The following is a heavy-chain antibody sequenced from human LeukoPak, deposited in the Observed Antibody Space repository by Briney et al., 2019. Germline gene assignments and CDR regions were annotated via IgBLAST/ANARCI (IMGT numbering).Heavy chain of an antibody. CDR2: IYTSGST. CDR1: GGSISSYY. J-gene: IGHJ6*03. CDR3: ARDGPIGFGERAGIYYYMDV. V-gene: IGHV4-4*07. D-gene: IGHD3-10*01. Sequence: SETLSLTCTVSGGSISSYYWSWIRQPAGKGLEWIGRIYTSGSTNYNPSLKSRVTMSVDTSKNQFSLKLSSVTAADTAAYYCARDGPIGFGERAGIYYYMDVWGKGTTVTISS.